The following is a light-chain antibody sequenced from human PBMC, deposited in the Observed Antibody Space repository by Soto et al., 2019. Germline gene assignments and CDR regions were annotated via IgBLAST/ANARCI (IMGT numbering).Light chain of an antibody. CDR2: SNN. V-gene: IGLV1-44*01. J-gene: IGLJ1*01. CDR3: AAWNDCLIGLV. Sequence: LLTQAGSASRTPGQSVTISCSGSSSNMGSNTAHWYHQLRGTAPKRLIYSNNQRPSWVPAGFSGSKSCSHASLAISGPQSGDEADYACAAWNDCLIGLVFGTGTKVTGL. CDR1: SSNMGSNT.